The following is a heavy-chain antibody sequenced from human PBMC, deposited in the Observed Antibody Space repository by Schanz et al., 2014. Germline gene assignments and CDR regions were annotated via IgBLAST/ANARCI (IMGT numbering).Heavy chain of an antibody. V-gene: IGHV1-46*03. CDR3: AGAFDSSGYYFDY. J-gene: IGHJ4*02. D-gene: IGHD3-22*01. Sequence: QVQLVQSGAEVKKPGASVKVSCKAYGYTLSAYSLHWVRQAPGQGLEWMGIVNPSVRGTHFAREFQGRVTVTSDTSTSTVYMELSGLRSEDTAVYYCAGAFDSSGYYFDYWGQGTLVTVSS. CDR1: GYTLSAYS. CDR2: VNPSVRGT.